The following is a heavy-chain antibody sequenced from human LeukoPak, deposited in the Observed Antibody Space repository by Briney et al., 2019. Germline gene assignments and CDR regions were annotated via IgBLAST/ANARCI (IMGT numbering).Heavy chain of an antibody. Sequence: GGSLRLSCATSGFTFGRFDMNWVRQAPGEGLEWVSCITSDSYIYYADSVKGRFTISRDNAKNSLYLQMNSLRAEDTAVYYCARVKVVPAAPPWYFDLWGRGTLVTVSS. D-gene: IGHD2-2*01. CDR3: ARVKVVPAAPPWYFDL. J-gene: IGHJ2*01. CDR2: ITSDSYI. CDR1: GFTFGRFD. V-gene: IGHV3-21*01.